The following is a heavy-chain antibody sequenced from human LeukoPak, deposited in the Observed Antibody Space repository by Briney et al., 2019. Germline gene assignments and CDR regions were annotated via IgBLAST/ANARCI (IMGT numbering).Heavy chain of an antibody. D-gene: IGHD6-19*01. CDR3: VADYYYGMDV. CDR1: GFTFSTYG. CDR2: ISYDGSNK. V-gene: IGHV3-30*03. J-gene: IGHJ6*02. Sequence: PGGSLRLSCAASGFTFSTYGMRWVRQAPGKGLEWVAVISYDGSNKYYADSVKGRFTISRDNSKNTLYLQMNSLRAEDTAVYYPVADYYYGMDVWGQGTTVTVSS.